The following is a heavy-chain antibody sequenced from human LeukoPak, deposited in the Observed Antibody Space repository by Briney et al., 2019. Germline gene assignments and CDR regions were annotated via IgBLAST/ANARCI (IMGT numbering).Heavy chain of an antibody. J-gene: IGHJ4*02. CDR1: RYDFNSVYY. CDR2: IYHSGST. CDR3: ARAGGYYGSGSFLDY. V-gene: IGHV4-38-2*02. D-gene: IGHD3-10*01. Sequence: PSETLSLTCTVSRYDFNSVYYWGWIRQPPGKGLEWIGSIYHSGSTYYNASLKSRVTISMDTSRNKFSLNLNSVTAADTAVYYCARAGGYYGSGSFLDYWGQGLLVTVSS.